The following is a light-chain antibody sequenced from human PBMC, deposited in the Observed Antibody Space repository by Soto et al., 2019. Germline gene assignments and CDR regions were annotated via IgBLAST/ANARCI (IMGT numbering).Light chain of an antibody. CDR2: SSN. Sequence: QSALTQPPSASGTPGQRVTISCSGSSSNIGTNTVNWYQQFPSSAPKLLMYSSNQRPSGVPDRFSGSKSGTSASLAISGLQSEDEADYYCAAWDGSLNVVLFGGGTKVTVL. CDR1: SSNIGTNT. CDR3: AAWDGSLNVVL. V-gene: IGLV1-44*01. J-gene: IGLJ3*02.